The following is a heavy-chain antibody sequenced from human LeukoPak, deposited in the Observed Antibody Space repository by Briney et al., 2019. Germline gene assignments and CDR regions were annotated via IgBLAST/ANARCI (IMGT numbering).Heavy chain of an antibody. J-gene: IGHJ4*02. CDR2: IGGTSGNV. D-gene: IGHD1-26*01. CDR1: GFTFNNYD. Sequence: PGGSLRLSCAASGFTFNNYDMNWVRQAPGKGLEWVSYIGGTSGNVYYADSVKGRFTISRDNAKNSLYLQMNSLRAEDTAVYYCARGSGSYMRNWGQGTLVTVSS. V-gene: IGHV3-48*03. CDR3: ARGSGSYMRN.